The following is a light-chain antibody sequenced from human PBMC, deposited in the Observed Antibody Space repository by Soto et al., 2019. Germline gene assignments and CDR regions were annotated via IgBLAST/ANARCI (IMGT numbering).Light chain of an antibody. CDR1: QSVSSY. CDR2: DAS. V-gene: IGKV3-11*01. J-gene: IGKJ2*01. CDR3: QQRSNWPPYT. Sequence: EIVLTQSPATLSLSPGERATLSCRASQSVSSYLAWYQQKPGQAPRLLIYDASNRATGIPARFSGSGSGTAFTSTISSLEPEDFAVYYCQQRSNWPPYTFGQGTKLEIK.